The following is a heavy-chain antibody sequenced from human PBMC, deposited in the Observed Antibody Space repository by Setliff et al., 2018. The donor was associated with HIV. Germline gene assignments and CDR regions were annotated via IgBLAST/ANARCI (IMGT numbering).Heavy chain of an antibody. Sequence: SETLSLTCAVSGYSINSGYYWGWIRQPPGKGLEWIGNIYHSGNTYYNPSLKSRVTISVNTSKNQFSLKLSSVTAADTAVYFCARDPGYFDWLRSYRHYYGMDVWGQGTTVTVSS. D-gene: IGHD3-9*01. CDR2: IYHSGNT. CDR1: GYSINSGYY. V-gene: IGHV4-38-2*02. J-gene: IGHJ6*02. CDR3: ARDPGYFDWLRSYRHYYGMDV.